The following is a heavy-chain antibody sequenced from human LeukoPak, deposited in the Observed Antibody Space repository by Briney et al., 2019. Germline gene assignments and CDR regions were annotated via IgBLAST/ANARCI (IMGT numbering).Heavy chain of an antibody. CDR3: ARESYSGNYYGVFDY. CDR1: GDSISSYY. V-gene: IGHV4-59*01. D-gene: IGHD1-26*01. Sequence: PSETLSLTCTVSGDSISSYYWSWIRQPPGKGLEWIGYISYSGSTNYNPSLKSRVTISVDTSKNQFSLKLGSVTAADTAVYYCARESYSGNYYGVFDYWGQGTLVTVSS. J-gene: IGHJ4*02. CDR2: ISYSGST.